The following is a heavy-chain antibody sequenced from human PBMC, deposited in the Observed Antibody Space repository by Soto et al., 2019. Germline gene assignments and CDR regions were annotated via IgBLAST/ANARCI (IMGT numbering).Heavy chain of an antibody. CDR1: GGSISSYY. CDR2: IYYSGST. V-gene: IGHV4-59*12. J-gene: IGHJ4*02. Sequence: QVQLQESGPGLVKPSETLSLTCTVSGGSISSYYWRWIRQPPGKGLEWIGYIYYSGSTNYNPSLKRRVTTSVDTSTTQFSLKLSSVTAADTAVYYYARRYGPGFDYWGQGTLVTVSS. D-gene: IGHD4-17*01. CDR3: ARRYGPGFDY.